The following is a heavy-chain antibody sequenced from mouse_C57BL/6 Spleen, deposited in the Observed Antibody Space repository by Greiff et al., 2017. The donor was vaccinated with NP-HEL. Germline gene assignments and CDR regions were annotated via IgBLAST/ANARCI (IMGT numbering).Heavy chain of an antibody. V-gene: IGHV5-6*01. D-gene: IGHD1-1*01. J-gene: IGHJ4*01. CDR1: GFTFSSYG. Sequence: EVMLVESGGDLVKPGGSLKLSCAASGFTFSSYGMSWVRQTPDKRLEWVATIRSGGSYTYYPDSVKGRFTISSDNAKNTLYLQMSSLTTVDTAMYYFAREYYYGSSPYYYAMDYWGQGTSVTVSS. CDR3: AREYYYGSSPYYYAMDY. CDR2: IRSGGSYT.